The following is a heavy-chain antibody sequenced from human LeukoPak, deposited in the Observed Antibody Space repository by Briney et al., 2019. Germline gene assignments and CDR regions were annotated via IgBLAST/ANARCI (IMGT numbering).Heavy chain of an antibody. CDR3: AGQYSSSYYFDY. CDR1: GFTFDDYA. CDR2: ISGDGGST. D-gene: IGHD6-13*01. J-gene: IGHJ4*02. Sequence: PGGSLRLSCAASGFTFDDYAMLWVRQAPGKGLEWVSLISGDGGSTYYADSVKGRFTISRDNSKNTLYLQMNSLRAEDTAVYYCAGQYSSSYYFDYWGQGTLVTVSS. V-gene: IGHV3-43*02.